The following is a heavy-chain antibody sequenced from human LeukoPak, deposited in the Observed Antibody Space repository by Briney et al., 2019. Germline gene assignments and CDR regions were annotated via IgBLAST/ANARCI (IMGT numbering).Heavy chain of an antibody. CDR1: GGSFSGYY. V-gene: IGHV3-21*04. D-gene: IGHD3-10*01. J-gene: IGHJ4*02. CDR3: ARPLDYYGTNPDY. CDR2: ISSSNTYI. Sequence: ATLSLTCAVYGGSFSGYYWSWVPQAPGKGLQWVSSISSSNTYIYYADSVKGRFTISRDNAKNSLYLQMNSLRAEYTAVSACARPLDYYGTNPDYWGQGTLVTVSS.